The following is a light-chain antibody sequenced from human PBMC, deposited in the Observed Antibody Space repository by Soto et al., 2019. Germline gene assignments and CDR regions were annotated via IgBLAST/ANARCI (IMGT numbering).Light chain of an antibody. CDR1: QSVSSSS. CDR3: QLYGSSPYT. CDR2: GAS. Sequence: EIVLTQSPGTLSLSPGERATLSCRASQSVSSSSLAWYQQKPGQAPRLLIYGASSRATGIPDRFSGSGSGTDFTLTISRLEPEDFAVFYCQLYGSSPYTFGQGTKLEIK. V-gene: IGKV3-20*01. J-gene: IGKJ2*01.